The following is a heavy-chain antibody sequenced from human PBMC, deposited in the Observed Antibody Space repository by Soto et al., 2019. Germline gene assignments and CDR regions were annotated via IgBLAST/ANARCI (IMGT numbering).Heavy chain of an antibody. CDR1: GFSLTSSGVG. D-gene: IGHD1-7*01. V-gene: IGHV2-5*02. CDR3: AHRLTRYRWNYGLFDD. J-gene: IGHJ4*02. CDR2: IYWDDDK. Sequence: QITLKESGPTLVKPTQTLTLTCTFSGFSLTSSGVGVGWIRQPPGKALECLALIYWDDDKRYSPSLKSRLTITKDTSKNQVVLTVTNMDPMDTATYYCAHRLTRYRWNYGLFDDWGQGALVTVSS.